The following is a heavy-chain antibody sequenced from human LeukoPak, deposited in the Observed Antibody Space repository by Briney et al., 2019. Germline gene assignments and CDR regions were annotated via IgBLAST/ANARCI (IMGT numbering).Heavy chain of an antibody. V-gene: IGHV1-8*01. CDR2: MNPNSGNT. D-gene: IGHD2-15*01. Sequence: ASVKVSCKASGYTFTSYDINWVRQATGQGLEWMGWMNPNSGNTGYAQKFQGRVTMTRNTSISTAYMELSSLRSEDTAVYYCASNRGYCSGGSCYSAFDYWGQGTLVTVSS. CDR3: ASNRGYCSGGSCYSAFDY. CDR1: GYTFTSYD. J-gene: IGHJ4*02.